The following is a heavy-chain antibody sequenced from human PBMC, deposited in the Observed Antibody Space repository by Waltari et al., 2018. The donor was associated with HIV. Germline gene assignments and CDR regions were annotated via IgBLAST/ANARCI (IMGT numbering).Heavy chain of an antibody. J-gene: IGHJ4*02. Sequence: QVQLVESAGGVVPPGRSLGLSGAASGFTYSSYAMHWVRQAPGEVLEWLAVISDDGTNKYYADSVKDRFIIYRDNSQNTLYLQMFSLRPEDTAVYYCTRASAADLDFWGQGTLVTVSS. V-gene: IGHV3-30-3*01. CDR3: TRASAADLDF. CDR2: ISDDGTNK. D-gene: IGHD2-2*01. CDR1: GFTYSSYA.